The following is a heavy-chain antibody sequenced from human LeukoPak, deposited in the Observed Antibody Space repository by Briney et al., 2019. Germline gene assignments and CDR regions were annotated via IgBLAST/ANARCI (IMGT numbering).Heavy chain of an antibody. V-gene: IGHV4-59*01. J-gene: IGHJ4*02. CDR1: GGSISSYY. CDR2: IYYSGST. CDR3: ARGKFGELFRV. D-gene: IGHD3-10*01. Sequence: SETLSLTCTVSGGSISSYYWSWIRQPPGKGLEWIGYIYYSGSTNYNPSLKSRVTTSVDTSKNQFSLKLSSVTAADTAVYYCARGKFGELFRVWGQGTLVTVSS.